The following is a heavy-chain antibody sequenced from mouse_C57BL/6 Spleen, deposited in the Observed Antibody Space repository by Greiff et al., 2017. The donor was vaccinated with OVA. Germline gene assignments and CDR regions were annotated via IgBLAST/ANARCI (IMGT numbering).Heavy chain of an antibody. V-gene: IGHV1-15*01. CDR3: TGWESNYDPFDY. D-gene: IGHD2-5*01. Sequence: VKLQQSGAELVRPGASVTLSCKASGYTFTDYEMHWVKQTPVHGLEWIGAIDPETGGTAYNQKFKGKAILTADKSSSTAYMELRSLTSEDSAVYYCTGWESNYDPFDYWGQGTTLTVSS. CDR2: IDPETGGT. CDR1: GYTFTDYE. J-gene: IGHJ2*01.